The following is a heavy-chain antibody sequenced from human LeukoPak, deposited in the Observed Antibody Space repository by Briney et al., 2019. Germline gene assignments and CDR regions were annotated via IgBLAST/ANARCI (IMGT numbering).Heavy chain of an antibody. J-gene: IGHJ4*02. CDR1: GGSISSYY. CDR2: IYTSGSP. Sequence: PSETLSLTCTVSGGSISSYYCSWIRQPAGKGLEWIGRIYTSGSPNYNPSLKSRVTMPVDTSKNQFSLKLSSVTAADTAVYYCARGRQWPLLIDYWGQGTLVSVSS. CDR3: ARGRQWPLLIDY. D-gene: IGHD6-19*01. V-gene: IGHV4-4*07.